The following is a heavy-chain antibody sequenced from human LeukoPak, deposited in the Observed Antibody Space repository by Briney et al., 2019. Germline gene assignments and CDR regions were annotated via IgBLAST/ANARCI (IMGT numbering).Heavy chain of an antibody. V-gene: IGHV1-46*01. J-gene: IGHJ4*02. D-gene: IGHD5-24*01. Sequence: ASVKVSCKASGYTFTSYYMHWVRQAPGQGLEWMGIINPSGGSTGYAQKFQGRVTMTRDTSTSTVYMELSSLRSEDTAVYYCARDGGVEMATTPFDYWGQGTLVTVSS. CDR1: GYTFTSYY. CDR2: INPSGGST. CDR3: ARDGGVEMATTPFDY.